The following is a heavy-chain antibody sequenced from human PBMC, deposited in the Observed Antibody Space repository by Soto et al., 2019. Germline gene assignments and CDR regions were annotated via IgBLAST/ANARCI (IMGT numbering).Heavy chain of an antibody. V-gene: IGHV3-7*05. CDR1: GFTFSSYW. CDR2: IKQDGSEK. Sequence: GGSLRLSCAASGFTFSSYWMSWVRQAPGKGLEWVANIKQDGSEKYYVDSVKGRFTISRDNAKNSLYLQMNSLRAEDTAVYYCARAGIAARYYYYYGMDVWGQGTTVTVS. J-gene: IGHJ6*02. CDR3: ARAGIAARYYYYYGMDV. D-gene: IGHD6-6*01.